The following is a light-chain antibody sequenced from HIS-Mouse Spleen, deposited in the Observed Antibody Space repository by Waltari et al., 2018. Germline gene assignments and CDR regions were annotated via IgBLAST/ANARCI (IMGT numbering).Light chain of an antibody. V-gene: IGKV3-20*01. CDR1: QSVSSSY. CDR2: GAS. Sequence: EIVLTQSPGTLSLSPGERATLSCRASQSVSSSYFAWYQQKPGQAPRLLIYGASSRATGIPDRFSGSGSETDFTLTISRLEPEDFAVYYCQQYGSSPLTFGGGTKVEIK. CDR3: QQYGSSPLT. J-gene: IGKJ4*01.